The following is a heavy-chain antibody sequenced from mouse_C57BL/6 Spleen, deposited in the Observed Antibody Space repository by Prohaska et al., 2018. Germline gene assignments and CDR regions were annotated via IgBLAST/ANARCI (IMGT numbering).Heavy chain of an antibody. J-gene: IGHJ1*03. CDR1: GYTFTSYW. CDR3: ASLDDGYYFDV. Sequence: QVQLQQPGAELVMPGASVKLSCKASGYTFTSYWMHWVKQRPGQGLEWIGEIDPSDSYTNYNQKFKGKATLTVDKSSSTAYMQLSSLTSEDSAVYYCASLDDGYYFDVWGTGTTVTVSS. D-gene: IGHD2-3*01. CDR2: IDPSDSYT. V-gene: IGHV1-69*01.